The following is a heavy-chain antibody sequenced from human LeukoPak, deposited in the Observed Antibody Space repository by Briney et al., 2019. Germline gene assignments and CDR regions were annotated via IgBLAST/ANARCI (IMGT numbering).Heavy chain of an antibody. J-gene: IGHJ4*02. CDR3: ARDSSSSWVY. CDR1: GFTFSTYE. Sequence: GGSLRLSCAASGFTFSTYEMNWVRQAPGKGLEWLSYISSSGNTIFYADSVKGRFTISRDNAKNSLYLQMNSLRAEDTAVYYCARDSSSSWVYWGQGTLVPVSS. V-gene: IGHV3-48*03. CDR2: ISSSGNTI. D-gene: IGHD6-6*01.